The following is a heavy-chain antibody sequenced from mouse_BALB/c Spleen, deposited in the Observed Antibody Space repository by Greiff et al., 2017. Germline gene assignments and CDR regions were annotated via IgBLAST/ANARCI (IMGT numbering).Heavy chain of an antibody. J-gene: IGHJ4*01. V-gene: IGHV5-4*02. CDR2: ISDGGSYT. CDR3: ARDPYYGNYAMDY. CDR1: GFTFSDYY. Sequence: EVKLMESGGGLVKPGGSLKLSCAASGFTFSDYYMYWVRQTPEKRLEWVATISDGGSYTYYPDSVKGRFTISRDNAKNNLYLQMSSLKSEDTAMYYCARDPYYGNYAMDYWGQGTSVTVSS. D-gene: IGHD2-10*01.